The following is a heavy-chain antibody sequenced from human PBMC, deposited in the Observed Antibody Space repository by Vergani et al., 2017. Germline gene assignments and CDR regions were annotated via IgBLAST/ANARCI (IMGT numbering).Heavy chain of an antibody. CDR1: GASISSYF. CDR2: VHTDGTA. J-gene: IGHJ5*02. CDR3: ARDPWDDDGPRGWFAP. Sequence: VQLQESGPGLLKPSETLSLTCSVSGASISSYFWSWIRQPAGRGLEWLGRVHTDGTAYYNPSLRTRVRLSADLSQSQFSLKMTSLTDADTAVYFCARDPWDDDGPRGWFAPWGQGILVTVSS. D-gene: IGHD5-24*01. V-gene: IGHV4-4*07.